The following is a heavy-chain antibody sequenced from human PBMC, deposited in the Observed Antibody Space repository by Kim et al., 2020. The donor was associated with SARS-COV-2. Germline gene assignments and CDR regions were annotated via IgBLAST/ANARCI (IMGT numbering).Heavy chain of an antibody. CDR2: ISWDGSGT. D-gene: IGHD3-10*01. CDR3: TKSGLQGIINLDWFDP. V-gene: IGHV3-43*01. CDR1: GFTFDDYS. J-gene: IGHJ5*02. Sequence: GGSLRLSCAASGFTFDDYSFNWVRQVPGKGLEWVSLISWDGSGTYYADSVKGRFTISRDNSKKSLYLQMNNLRTEDTAFYYCTKSGLQGIINLDWFDPWGQGTLVTVSS.